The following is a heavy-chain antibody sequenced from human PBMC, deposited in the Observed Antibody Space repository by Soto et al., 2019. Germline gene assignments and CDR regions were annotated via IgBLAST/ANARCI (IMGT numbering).Heavy chain of an antibody. D-gene: IGHD4-17*01. J-gene: IGHJ5*02. CDR2: ISVGGTKT. Sequence: EVQLLESGGGLVRPGGSLRLSCEGPEFTFRTYAMSWVRQAPGKGLEWVSGISVGGTKTMYADSVKGRFTIFKDNSKNTLYLQMNSLRADDTAKYYCVKDPSGDYIRAFDAWGEGALVIVSS. CDR1: EFTFRTYA. CDR3: VKDPSGDYIRAFDA. V-gene: IGHV3-23*01.